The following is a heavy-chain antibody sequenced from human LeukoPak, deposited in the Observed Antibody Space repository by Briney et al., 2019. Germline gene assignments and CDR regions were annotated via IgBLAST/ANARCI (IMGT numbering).Heavy chain of an antibody. V-gene: IGHV1-69*13. CDR1: GGIFSNYA. CDR2: IIPIFSTV. J-gene: IGHJ5*02. Sequence: GASVKVSCKASGGIFSNYAISWVRQAPGQGLEWMGGIIPIFSTVNYAQNFQGRVTITADESTSTAYVELSSLRSEDTAVYYCARDIRAWDIVVVPAAPRFDPWGQGTLVTVSS. CDR3: ARDIRAWDIVVVPAAPRFDP. D-gene: IGHD2-2*01.